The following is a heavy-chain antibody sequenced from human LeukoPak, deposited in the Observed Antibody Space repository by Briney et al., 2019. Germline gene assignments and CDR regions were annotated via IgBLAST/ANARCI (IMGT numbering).Heavy chain of an antibody. V-gene: IGHV3-30*02. D-gene: IGHD6-13*01. J-gene: IGHJ4*02. CDR2: IWYDGSNK. CDR3: AKVEYTTSWYGVGSLDY. CDR1: GFTFSSYG. Sequence: PGGSLRLSCAASGFTFSSYGMHWVRQAPGKGLEWVAVIWYDGSNKYYADSVKGRFTISRDDSKDTLYLQMNSLRAEDTAVYYCAKVEYTTSWYGVGSLDYWGQGTLVTVSS.